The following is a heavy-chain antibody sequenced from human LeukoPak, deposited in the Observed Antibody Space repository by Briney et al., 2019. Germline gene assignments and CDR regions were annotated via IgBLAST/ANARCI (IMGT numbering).Heavy chain of an antibody. D-gene: IGHD6-13*01. CDR1: GFTFSDYY. CDR2: ISSGGSTI. J-gene: IGHJ4*02. Sequence: GGSLRLSCAASGFTFSDYYMSWIRQAPGKGLEWISYISSGGSTIYYADSVRGQFTIPRDNAKKSLYLQMNSLRAEDTAVYYCARDTNKTIAAADHYWGQGTLVTVSS. V-gene: IGHV3-11*01. CDR3: ARDTNKTIAAADHY.